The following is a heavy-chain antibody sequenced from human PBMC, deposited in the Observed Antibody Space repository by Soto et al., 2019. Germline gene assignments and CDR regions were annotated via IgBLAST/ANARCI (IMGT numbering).Heavy chain of an antibody. CDR2: ISAYNGNT. CDR3: ASGWYYYDSSGSPGTAFDY. D-gene: IGHD3-22*01. CDR1: GYTFTSYG. V-gene: IGHV1-18*01. J-gene: IGHJ4*02. Sequence: ASVKVSCKASGYTFTSYGISWVRQAPGQGLEWMGWISAYNGNTNYAQKFQGRVTITRDTSASTAYMELSSLRSEDTAVYYCASGWYYYDSSGSPGTAFDYWGQGTLVPVSP.